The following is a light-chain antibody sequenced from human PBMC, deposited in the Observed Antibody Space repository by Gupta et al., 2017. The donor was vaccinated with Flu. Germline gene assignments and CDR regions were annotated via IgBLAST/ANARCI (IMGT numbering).Light chain of an antibody. Sequence: SSDVGGYNYVSWYQQHPGKVPKVMIYEVSNRPSGVSNRFSGSKSGNTASLTISGLQAEDEADYYCSSYTTSDTVVFGGGTKLTVL. J-gene: IGLJ2*01. CDR3: SSYTTSDTVV. CDR1: SSDVGGYNY. CDR2: EVS. V-gene: IGLV2-14*01.